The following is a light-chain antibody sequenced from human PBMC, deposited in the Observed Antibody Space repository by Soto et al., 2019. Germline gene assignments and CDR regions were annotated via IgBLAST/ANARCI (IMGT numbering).Light chain of an antibody. V-gene: IGKV1-33*01. CDR1: QDIRNR. CDR2: DAF. CDR3: QQHDNLPVT. J-gene: IGKJ4*01. Sequence: DIQMTQSPSSLSASVGDRVTITCQASQDIRNRLNWYQFKPGKAPKLLIYDAFNLEAGVPSRFSGSGYGTTFVLTISSLQPEDSATYYCQQHDNLPVTFGGGTKVEIK.